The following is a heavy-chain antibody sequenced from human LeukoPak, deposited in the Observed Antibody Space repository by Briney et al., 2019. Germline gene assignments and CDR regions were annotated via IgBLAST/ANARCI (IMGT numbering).Heavy chain of an antibody. J-gene: IGHJ4*02. Sequence: GESLKISCKGSGYSFTSYWIGWVRQMPGKGLEWMGIIYPGDSDTRYSPSFQGQVTISADKSISTAYLQWSSLKASDTATYYCARQGDSSGYFHDYWGQGTLVTVSS. CDR3: ARQGDSSGYFHDY. D-gene: IGHD3-22*01. CDR2: IYPGDSDT. CDR1: GYSFTSYW. V-gene: IGHV5-51*01.